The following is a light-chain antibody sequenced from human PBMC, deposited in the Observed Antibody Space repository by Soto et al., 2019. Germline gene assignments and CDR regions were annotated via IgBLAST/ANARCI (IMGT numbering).Light chain of an antibody. J-gene: IGKJ2*01. Sequence: EIVLTQSPGTLSLSPGERATLSCRASESVGSTYLACYQQKPGQAPRLLIFGASSRATGTPDRFSGSGSGTDFTLTISRLEPEDFAVYYCQQYGSSPYTFGQGTKLEIK. CDR3: QQYGSSPYT. V-gene: IGKV3-20*01. CDR1: ESVGSTY. CDR2: GAS.